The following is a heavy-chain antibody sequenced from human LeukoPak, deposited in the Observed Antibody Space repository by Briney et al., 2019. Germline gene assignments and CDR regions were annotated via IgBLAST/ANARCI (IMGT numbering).Heavy chain of an antibody. CDR1: GGSISSYY. Sequence: PSETLSLTCTVSGGSISSYYWSWIRQPPGKGLEWIAYIYYSGSTNYNPSLKSRVTISVDTSKNQFSLKLSSVTAADTAVYYCARVSYYVSGSFPPTASYYYYRDVGGKGTTATVSS. CDR2: IYYSGST. D-gene: IGHD3-10*01. CDR3: ARVSYYVSGSFPPTASYYYYRDV. V-gene: IGHV4-59*12. J-gene: IGHJ6*03.